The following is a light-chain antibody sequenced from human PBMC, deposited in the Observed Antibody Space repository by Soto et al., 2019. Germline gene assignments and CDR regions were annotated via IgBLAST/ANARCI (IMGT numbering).Light chain of an antibody. Sequence: EIVLTQSPGTLSLSPGERATLSCRASQSVSSNYLAWYQQKPGQAPRLLIYGASSRATGIPDRFSGSGSGTDFTLTISRLEPEDFAVYYCQQYGSSPYTFGQGTKLAI. V-gene: IGKV3-20*01. CDR3: QQYGSSPYT. CDR1: QSVSSNY. CDR2: GAS. J-gene: IGKJ2*01.